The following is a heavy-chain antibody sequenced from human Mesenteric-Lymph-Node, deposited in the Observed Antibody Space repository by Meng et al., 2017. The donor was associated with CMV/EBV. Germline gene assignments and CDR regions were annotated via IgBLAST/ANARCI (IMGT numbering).Heavy chain of an antibody. D-gene: IGHD5-12*01. CDR3: AKEIYPDAFDI. Sequence: CAAAGFTFASYAMSWVRQAPGKGLGWVSAISGSGGSTYYADSVKGRFTISRDNSKNTLYLQMNSLRAEDTAVYYCAKEIYPDAFDIWGQGTMVTVSS. CDR1: GFTFASYA. CDR2: ISGSGGST. V-gene: IGHV3-23*01. J-gene: IGHJ3*02.